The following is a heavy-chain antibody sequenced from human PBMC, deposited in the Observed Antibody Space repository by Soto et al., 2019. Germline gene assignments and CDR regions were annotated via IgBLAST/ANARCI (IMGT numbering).Heavy chain of an antibody. CDR3: ARGNHSPAYYDSSGYPLSLFDY. D-gene: IGHD3-22*01. CDR1: GGTFSSYA. V-gene: IGHV1-69*13. Sequence: ASVKVSCKASGGTFSSYAISWVRQAPGQGLEWMGGIIPIFGTANYAQKFQGRVTITADESTSTAYMELSSLRSEDTAVYYCARGNHSPAYYDSSGYPLSLFDYWGQGTLVTVSS. CDR2: IIPIFGTA. J-gene: IGHJ4*02.